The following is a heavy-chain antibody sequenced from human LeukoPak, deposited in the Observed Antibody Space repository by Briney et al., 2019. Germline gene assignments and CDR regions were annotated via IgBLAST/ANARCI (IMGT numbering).Heavy chain of an antibody. V-gene: IGHV4-59*01. CDR3: ASGRGCSGGRRYTGNAFHI. CDR1: GGSITSYF. CDR2: IYYSGST. Sequence: SETLSLTCTVSGGSITSYFWNWVRQPPGKGLEWIGYIYYSGSTYYNPSLDSRVTISVDTSQNQISLRLSSVTAADTAVYYCASGRGCSGGRRYTGNAFHIWGQGTIVTVSS. J-gene: IGHJ3*02. D-gene: IGHD2-15*01.